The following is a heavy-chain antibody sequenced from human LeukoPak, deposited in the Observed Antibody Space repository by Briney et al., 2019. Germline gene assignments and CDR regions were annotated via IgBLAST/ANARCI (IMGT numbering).Heavy chain of an antibody. CDR2: IYYSGNT. V-gene: IGHV4-61*03. D-gene: IGHD3-10*01. CDR3: ARSQNYYGSGDY. J-gene: IGHJ4*02. Sequence: SETLSLTCTVSGGSVSNGNYYWSWLRQPPGKALEWIGYIYYSGNTNYNPSLEGRVTISVDTSKNHFSVKLSSVTAADTAVYYCARSQNYYGSGDYWSQGTLVTVSS. CDR1: GGSVSNGNYY.